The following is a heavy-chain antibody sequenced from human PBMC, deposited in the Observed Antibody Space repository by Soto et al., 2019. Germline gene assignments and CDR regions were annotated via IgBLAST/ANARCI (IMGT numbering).Heavy chain of an antibody. CDR3: AAETHPPAYDSSGYSDY. CDR1: GFTFTSFA. D-gene: IGHD3-22*01. Sequence: SVKVSCKASGFTFTSFAVQWVRQARGQRLEWIGWIVVGSGNTNYAQKFQERVTITRDMSTSTAYMELSSLRSEDTAVYYCAAETHPPAYDSSGYSDYWGQGTLVTVSS. V-gene: IGHV1-58*01. CDR2: IVVGSGNT. J-gene: IGHJ4*02.